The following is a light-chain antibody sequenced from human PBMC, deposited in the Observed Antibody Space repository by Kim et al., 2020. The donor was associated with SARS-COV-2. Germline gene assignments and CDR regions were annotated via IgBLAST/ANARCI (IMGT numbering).Light chain of an antibody. Sequence: DIQMTQSPSTLSASVGDRVTITCRASENIGTWLAWYQQKPGRAPSLLIYLASTLESGVPSRFSGTGSGTEFSLSITSLQPDDFATYHRQHYSRFPYTFRQETELEIK. V-gene: IGKV1-5*03. CDR2: LAS. CDR3: QHYSRFPYT. J-gene: IGKJ2*01. CDR1: ENIGTW.